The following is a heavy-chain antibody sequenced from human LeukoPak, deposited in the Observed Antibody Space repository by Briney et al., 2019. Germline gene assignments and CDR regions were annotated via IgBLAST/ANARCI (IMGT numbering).Heavy chain of an antibody. J-gene: IGHJ6*02. CDR1: GFTFSSYA. Sequence: GGSLRLSCAASGFTFSSYAMSWVRQAPGKELEWVSAISGSAGSTYYADSVKGRFTISRDNSKNTLYLQMNSLRAEDTAVYYCAKDLGYTSSWYGTGYYYGMDVWGQGTTVTVSS. V-gene: IGHV3-23*01. CDR2: ISGSAGST. D-gene: IGHD6-13*01. CDR3: AKDLGYTSSWYGTGYYYGMDV.